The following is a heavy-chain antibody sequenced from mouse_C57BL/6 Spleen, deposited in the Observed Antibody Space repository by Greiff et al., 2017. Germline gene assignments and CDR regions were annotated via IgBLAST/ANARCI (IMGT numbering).Heavy chain of an antibody. CDR1: GYTFTDYY. CDR3: ARLRNY. J-gene: IGHJ2*01. Sequence: VQLQQSGPELVKPGASVKISCKASGYTFTDYYMNWVKQSHGKSLEWIGDINPNNGGTSYNQKFKGKATLTVDKSSSTAYMELRNLTSEDSAVYYCARLRNYWGQGTTLTVSS. V-gene: IGHV1-26*01. CDR2: INPNNGGT. D-gene: IGHD2-12*01.